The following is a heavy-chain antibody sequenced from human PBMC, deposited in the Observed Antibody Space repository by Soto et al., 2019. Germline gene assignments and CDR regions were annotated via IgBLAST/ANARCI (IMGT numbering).Heavy chain of an antibody. CDR1: GFTFSSYG. Sequence: QVQLVQSGGGVVQPGRSLRLSCAASGFTFSSYGMHWVRQAPGKGLEGVAVISYYGSNKYYADSVKGRFTISIDNSKNTLYLQINSLRAEDTAVYYCAKDFSSLGAFDIWGQGTMVTVSS. D-gene: IGHD3-16*01. CDR3: AKDFSSLGAFDI. V-gene: IGHV3-30*18. CDR2: ISYYGSNK. J-gene: IGHJ3*02.